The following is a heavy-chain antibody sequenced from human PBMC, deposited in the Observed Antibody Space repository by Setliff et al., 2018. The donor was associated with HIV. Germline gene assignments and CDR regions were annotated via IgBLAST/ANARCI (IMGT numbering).Heavy chain of an antibody. D-gene: IGHD6-6*01. CDR3: ARDTGQLVYYFDY. V-gene: IGHV3-30*04. CDR2: ILYDGSNK. CDR1: GFSFSSYT. J-gene: IGHJ4*02. Sequence: LRLSCEASGFSFSSYTMNWVRQAPGKGLEWVAVILYDGSNKYYADSVKGRFTISRDNLKKRVYLQMSSLRAEDTAVYFCARDTGQLVYYFDYWGQGTLVTVSS.